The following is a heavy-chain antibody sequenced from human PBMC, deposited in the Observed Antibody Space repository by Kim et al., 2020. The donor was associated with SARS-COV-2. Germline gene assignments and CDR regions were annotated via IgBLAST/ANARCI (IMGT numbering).Heavy chain of an antibody. CDR1: GYTFTSYD. D-gene: IGHD3-10*01. J-gene: IGHJ6*02. CDR2: MNPNSGNT. CDR3: ARKRITMVRGVIWYYYYGMDV. V-gene: IGHV1-8*01. Sequence: ASVKVSCKASGYTFTSYDINWVRQATGQGLEWMGWMNPNSGNTGYAQKFQGRVTMTRNTSISTAYMELSSLRSEDTAVYYCARKRITMVRGVIWYYYYGMDVWGQGTTVTVSS.